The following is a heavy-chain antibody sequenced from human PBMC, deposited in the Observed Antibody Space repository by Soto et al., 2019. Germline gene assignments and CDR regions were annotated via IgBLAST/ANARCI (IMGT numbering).Heavy chain of an antibody. J-gene: IGHJ5*02. D-gene: IGHD2-2*01. CDR2: IIPIFGTA. CDR3: ASSNPQEDIVVVPAAIWWFDP. CDR1: GGTFSSYA. Sequence: GASVKVSCKASGGTFSSYAISWVRQAPGQGLEWMGGIIPIFGTANYAQKFQGRVTITADESTSTAYMELSSLRSEDTAVYYCASSNPQEDIVVVPAAIWWFDPWGQGTLVTVSS. V-gene: IGHV1-69*13.